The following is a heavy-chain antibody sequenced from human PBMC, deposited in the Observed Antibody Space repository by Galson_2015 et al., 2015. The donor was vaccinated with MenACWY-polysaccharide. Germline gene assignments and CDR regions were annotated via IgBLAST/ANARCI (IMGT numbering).Heavy chain of an antibody. J-gene: IGHJ4*02. Sequence: SLRLSCAASGFTFRNAWMTWVRQAPGKGLEWVGRIKDKADGGNTEYAAPVKGRFTISRDDSKHALYLEMNSLKAEDTAVYYCSTVRYDYINSPDHWGRGTLVTVSS. CDR1: GFTFRNAW. CDR2: IKDKADGGNT. D-gene: IGHD4-11*01. V-gene: IGHV3-15*01. CDR3: STVRYDYINSPDH.